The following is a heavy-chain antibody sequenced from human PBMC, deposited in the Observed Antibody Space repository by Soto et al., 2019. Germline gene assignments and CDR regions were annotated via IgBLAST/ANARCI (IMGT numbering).Heavy chain of an antibody. V-gene: IGHV1-3*01. Sequence: KFQGRVTITRDTSASTAYMELSSLRSEDTAVYYCARAVSELELGYWGQGTLVTVSS. CDR3: ARAVSELELGY. J-gene: IGHJ4*02. D-gene: IGHD1-7*01.